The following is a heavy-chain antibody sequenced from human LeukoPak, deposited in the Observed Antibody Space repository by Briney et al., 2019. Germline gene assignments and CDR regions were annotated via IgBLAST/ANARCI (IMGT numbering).Heavy chain of an antibody. V-gene: IGHV1-69*13. CDR1: GGTFSSYA. Sequence: GASVKVSCKASGGTFSSYAISWVRQAPGQGLEWMGGIIPIFGTANYAQKFQGRVTITADESTSTAYMELSSLRSEDTAVYYCARIAYDALDSYYYGMDVWGQGTTVTVSS. D-gene: IGHD3-3*01. J-gene: IGHJ6*02. CDR2: IIPIFGTA. CDR3: ARIAYDALDSYYYGMDV.